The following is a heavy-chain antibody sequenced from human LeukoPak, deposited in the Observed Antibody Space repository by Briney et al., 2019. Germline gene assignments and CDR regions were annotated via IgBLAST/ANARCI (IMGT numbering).Heavy chain of an antibody. CDR3: AKGGGSVLRYFDWSPQHDPPGGNDAFDI. J-gene: IGHJ3*02. CDR1: GFTFSSYA. CDR2: ISGSGGST. D-gene: IGHD3-9*01. V-gene: IGHV3-23*01. Sequence: GGSLRLSCAASGFTFSSYAMSWVRQAPGKGLEWVSAISGSGGSTYYADSVKGRFTISRDNSKNTLYLQMNSLRAEDTAVYYCAKGGGSVLRYFDWSPQHDPPGGNDAFDIWGQGTMVTVSS.